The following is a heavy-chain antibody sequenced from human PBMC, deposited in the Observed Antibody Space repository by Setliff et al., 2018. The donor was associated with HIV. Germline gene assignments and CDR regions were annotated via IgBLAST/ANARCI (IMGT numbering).Heavy chain of an antibody. J-gene: IGHJ4*02. CDR3: TRRGWNGYKAFDY. V-gene: IGHV4-59*01. CDR1: GGSISSYY. D-gene: IGHD5-12*01. Sequence: SETLSLTCTVSGGSISSYYWSWIRQPPGKGLEWIGYIYYSGSTNYNPSLKSRVTISVDTSKNQFSLKLSSVTAAGTAVYYCTRRGWNGYKAFDYWGQGTPVTVSS. CDR2: IYYSGST.